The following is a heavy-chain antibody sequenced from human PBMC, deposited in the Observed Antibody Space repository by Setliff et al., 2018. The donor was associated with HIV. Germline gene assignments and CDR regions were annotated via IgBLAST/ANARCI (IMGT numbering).Heavy chain of an antibody. V-gene: IGHV3-72*01. D-gene: IGHD3-16*01. J-gene: IGHJ4*02. CDR1: GFTFSNAW. CDR2: MRNKANSYTT. Sequence: GSLRLSCAASGFTFSNAWMSWVRQAPGKGLEWVGRMRNKANSYTTEYAASVKGRFTISRDDSKNSLYLQMNSLKTEDTAVYYCARGGRYHFDYWGQGPLVTVSS. CDR3: ARGGRYHFDY.